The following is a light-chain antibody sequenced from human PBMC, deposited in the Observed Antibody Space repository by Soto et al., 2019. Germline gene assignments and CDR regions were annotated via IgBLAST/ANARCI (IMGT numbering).Light chain of an antibody. V-gene: IGKV3-20*01. J-gene: IGKJ4*01. CDR1: QSVSSTY. CDR2: GAS. Sequence: EIVLTQSPGTLSLSPGDRATLSCRASQSVSSTYLGWYQQKPGQAPRPLMSGASSRATGIPDRFSGSGSGTDFTLTISRLEPEDLAVYYCQQFGSSPLTFGGGTKVEIK. CDR3: QQFGSSPLT.